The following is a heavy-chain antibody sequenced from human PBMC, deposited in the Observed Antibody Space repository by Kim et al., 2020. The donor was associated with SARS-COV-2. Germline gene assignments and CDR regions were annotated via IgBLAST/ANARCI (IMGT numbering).Heavy chain of an antibody. CDR2: LRYDGSNK. V-gene: IGHV3-33*01. J-gene: IGHJ4*02. Sequence: GGSLRLSCAASGFTFSSYGMHWVRQAPGKGLEWVATLRYDGSNKYYADSVKGRFTVSRDNSKNTLYLQVNSLRAEDTAVYYCARGYCGTATSYTGGTYFDYWGQGTLVTVSS. D-gene: IGHD2-2*02. CDR3: ARGYCGTATSYTGGTYFDY. CDR1: GFTFSSYG.